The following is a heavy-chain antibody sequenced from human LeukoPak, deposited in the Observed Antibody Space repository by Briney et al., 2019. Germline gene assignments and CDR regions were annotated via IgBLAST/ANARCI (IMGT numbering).Heavy chain of an antibody. V-gene: IGHV4-59*01. CDR1: GGSISSYY. Sequence: SETLSLTCTVSGGSISSYYWSWIRQPPGKGLEWIGYIYYSGSTNYNPSLKSRVTISVDTSKNQFSLKLSSVTAADTAVYYCARGPPATGAFDYWGQGTLVTVSS. CDR2: IYYSGST. J-gene: IGHJ4*02. CDR3: ARGPPATGAFDY.